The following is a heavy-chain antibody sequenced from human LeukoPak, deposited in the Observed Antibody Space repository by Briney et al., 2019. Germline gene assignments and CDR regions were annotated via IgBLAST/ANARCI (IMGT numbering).Heavy chain of an antibody. J-gene: IGHJ4*02. V-gene: IGHV3-30*04. Sequence: GGSLRLSCAASGFTFSSYAMHWVRQAPGKGLEWVAVISYDGSNKYYADSVKGRFTISRDNANKSLYLQMNSLRAEDTAVYFCAREDQLENLHYWGQGTLVTVSS. CDR3: AREDQLENLHY. CDR1: GFTFSSYA. D-gene: IGHD1-1*01. CDR2: ISYDGSNK.